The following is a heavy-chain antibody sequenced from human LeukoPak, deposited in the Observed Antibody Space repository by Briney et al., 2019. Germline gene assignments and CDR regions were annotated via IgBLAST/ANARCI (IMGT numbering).Heavy chain of an antibody. D-gene: IGHD3-9*01. CDR1: GGSISSYY. J-gene: IGHJ6*03. Sequence: PSETLSLTCTVSGGSISSYYWSWIRQPAGKGLEWIGRIYTSGSTNYNPSLKSRVTMSVDTSKNQFSLKLSSVTAADTAVYYCARVGLRYFEAYYYYYMDVWGKGTTVTVSS. V-gene: IGHV4-4*07. CDR3: ARVGLRYFEAYYYYYMDV. CDR2: IYTSGST.